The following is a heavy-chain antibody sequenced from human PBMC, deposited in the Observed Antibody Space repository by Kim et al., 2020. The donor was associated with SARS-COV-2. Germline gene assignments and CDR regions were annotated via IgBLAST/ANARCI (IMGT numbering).Heavy chain of an antibody. Sequence: GGSLRLSCAASGFTFNSYAMHWVRQAPGKGLEWVAAISYDGSKKYYADSVKGRFTISRDNSKNTLFLQMNSLRAEDTALYYCARDRSITMILVDLGPSKPAPTDSWGQGTLVTVSS. V-gene: IGHV3-30-3*01. CDR1: GFTFNSYA. J-gene: IGHJ4*02. CDR3: ARDRSITMILVDLGPSKPAPTDS. CDR2: ISYDGSKK. D-gene: IGHD3-22*01.